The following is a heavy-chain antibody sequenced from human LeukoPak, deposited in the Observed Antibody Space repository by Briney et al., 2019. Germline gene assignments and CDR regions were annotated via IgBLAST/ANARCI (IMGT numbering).Heavy chain of an antibody. V-gene: IGHV3-23*01. CDR3: AKDLGYDYVWGEGNLYDY. CDR1: GFTFSSYA. Sequence: GGSLRLSCAASGFTFSSYAMTWVRQAPGKGMEWVSGISGSGGSTDYAHSVKGRFIISRDNSKNTLYLQMNSLRVEDTAVYYCAKDLGYDYVWGEGNLYDYWGQGILVTVSS. J-gene: IGHJ4*02. D-gene: IGHD3-16*01. CDR2: ISGSGGST.